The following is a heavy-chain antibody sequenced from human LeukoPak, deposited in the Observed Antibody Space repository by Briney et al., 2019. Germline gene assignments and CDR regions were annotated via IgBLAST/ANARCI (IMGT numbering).Heavy chain of an antibody. Sequence: ASVKVSFKAFEGTFSRYAISWVRQAPGQGLEWMGGVIPIFGTANYAQKFQGRVTITADESTSTAYMELSSLRSEDTAVYYCATYHISSPSGYYYYGMDVWGQGTTVTVSS. CDR3: ATYHISSPSGYYYYGMDV. D-gene: IGHD3-3*02. CDR2: VIPIFGTA. CDR1: EGTFSRYA. J-gene: IGHJ6*02. V-gene: IGHV1-69*13.